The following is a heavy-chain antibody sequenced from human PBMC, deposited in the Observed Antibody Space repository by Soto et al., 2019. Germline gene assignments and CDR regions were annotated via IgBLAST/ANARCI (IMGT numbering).Heavy chain of an antibody. D-gene: IGHD3-9*01. CDR1: GYTFTSYY. V-gene: IGHV1-46*01. CDR3: ARNLMDYDILTGYSMAYYFDY. J-gene: IGHJ4*02. Sequence: ASVKVSCKASGYTFTSYYMHWVRQAPGQGLEWMGIINPSGGSTSYAQKFQGRVTMTRDTSTSTAYMELSSLRSEDTAVYYCARNLMDYDILTGYSMAYYFDYWGQGTLVTVSS. CDR2: INPSGGST.